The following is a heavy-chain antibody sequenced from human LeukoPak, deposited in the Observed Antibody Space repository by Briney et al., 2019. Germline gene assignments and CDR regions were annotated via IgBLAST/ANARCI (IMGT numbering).Heavy chain of an antibody. J-gene: IGHJ3*02. CDR3: ARDQAYYDFWSGYYPSGAFDI. V-gene: IGHV3-33*08. D-gene: IGHD3-3*01. Sequence: PGGSLRLSCAASGFTFSSSAMSWVRQAPGKGLEWVAVIWYDGSNKYYADSVKGRFTISRDNSKNTLYLQMNSLRAEDTAVYYCARDQAYYDFWSGYYPSGAFDIWGQGTMVTVSS. CDR1: GFTFSSSA. CDR2: IWYDGSNK.